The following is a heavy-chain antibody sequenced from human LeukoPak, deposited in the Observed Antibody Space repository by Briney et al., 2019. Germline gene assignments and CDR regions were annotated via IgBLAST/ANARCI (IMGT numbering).Heavy chain of an antibody. J-gene: IGHJ6*02. V-gene: IGHV3-30*04. Sequence: AGGSLRLSCAASGFTFSSYAMHWVRQAPGKGLEWVAVISYDGSNKYYADSVKGRFTISRDNSKNTLYLQMNSLRAEDTAVYYCAKALYDILTGLYYYYYGMDVWGQGTTVTVSS. CDR3: AKALYDILTGLYYYYYGMDV. CDR2: ISYDGSNK. CDR1: GFTFSSYA. D-gene: IGHD3-9*01.